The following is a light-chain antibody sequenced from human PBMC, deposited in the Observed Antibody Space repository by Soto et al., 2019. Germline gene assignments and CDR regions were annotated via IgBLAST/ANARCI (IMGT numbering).Light chain of an antibody. CDR3: SSYTTARTRL. Sequence: QSVLTQPPSVSGAPGQTITISCTGSSSNIGAGYDVHWYQQLPGRAPKLLIYGNNNRPSGVPDRFSGSKSGTSVSLAITGLRGEDEADYFCSSYTTARTRLFGGGTKLTVL. CDR2: GNN. J-gene: IGLJ2*01. CDR1: SSNIGAGYD. V-gene: IGLV1-40*01.